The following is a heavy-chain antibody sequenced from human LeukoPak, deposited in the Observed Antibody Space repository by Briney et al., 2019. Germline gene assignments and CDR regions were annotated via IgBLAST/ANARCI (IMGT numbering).Heavy chain of an antibody. CDR2: ISCYNRDT. Sequence: GASVKVSCKASGYTFTRYGISWVRQAPGQGLEWMGWISCYNRDTNYAQNLQGRVTMTTDTSTTTVYMELRSLRSDDTAVYYCARDVGSGSSWYKDYWGQGTLVTVSS. CDR1: GYTFTRYG. V-gene: IGHV1-18*01. D-gene: IGHD6-13*01. CDR3: ARDVGSGSSWYKDY. J-gene: IGHJ4*02.